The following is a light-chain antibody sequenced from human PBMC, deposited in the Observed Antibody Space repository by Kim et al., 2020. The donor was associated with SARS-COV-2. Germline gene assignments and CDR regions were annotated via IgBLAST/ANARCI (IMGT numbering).Light chain of an antibody. CDR2: END. CDR3: QSYDDNIRV. V-gene: IGLV6-57*04. CDR1: GGSIASSS. Sequence: NFMLTQPHSVSESPGWTITISCTRSGGSIASSSVQWYQQRPGSVPTTVIYENDQRPSEVPDRFSGSITVSSNSASLIISGLKAEDEADYYCQSYDDNIRVFGVGTKVTVL. J-gene: IGLJ2*01.